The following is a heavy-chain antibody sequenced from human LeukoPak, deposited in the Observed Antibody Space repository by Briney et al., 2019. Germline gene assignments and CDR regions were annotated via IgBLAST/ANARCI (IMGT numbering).Heavy chain of an antibody. CDR1: GGSISSGGYS. Sequence: PSETLSLTCAVSGGSISSGGYSWSWIRQPPGKGLEWIGYIYHSGSTYYNPSLKSRVTMSVDTSKNQFSLKLSSVTAADTAVYYCARDSGPTGIDYWGQGTLVTVSS. V-gene: IGHV4-30-2*01. D-gene: IGHD3-10*01. CDR3: ARDSGPTGIDY. CDR2: IYHSGST. J-gene: IGHJ4*02.